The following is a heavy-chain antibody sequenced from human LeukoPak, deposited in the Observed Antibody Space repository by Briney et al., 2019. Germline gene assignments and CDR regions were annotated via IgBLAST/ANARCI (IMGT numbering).Heavy chain of an antibody. J-gene: IGHJ4*02. Sequence: GGSLRLSCAASGFTFSSYWMNWVRQAPGKGLEWVSAISGSGGSTYYADSVKGRFTISRDNSKNTLYLQMNSLRAEDTAVYYCAKDFGVTYYDFWSGDVDYWGQGTLVTVSS. CDR2: ISGSGGST. D-gene: IGHD3-3*01. CDR3: AKDFGVTYYDFWSGDVDY. V-gene: IGHV3-23*01. CDR1: GFTFSSYW.